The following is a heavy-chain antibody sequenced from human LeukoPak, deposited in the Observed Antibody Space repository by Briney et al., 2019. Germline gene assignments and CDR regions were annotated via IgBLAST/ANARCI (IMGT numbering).Heavy chain of an antibody. CDR1: GYTFTGYY. V-gene: IGHV1-2*06. Sequence: WASVKVSCKASGYTFTGYYMHWVRQAPGQGLEWMGRINPNSGGTNYAQKFQGRVTMTRDTSISTAYMELSRLGSDDTAVYYCARVRSTKPVTQKQKYYYYGMDVWGQGTTVTVSS. D-gene: IGHD2-2*01. J-gene: IGHJ6*02. CDR2: INPNSGGT. CDR3: ARVRSTKPVTQKQKYYYYGMDV.